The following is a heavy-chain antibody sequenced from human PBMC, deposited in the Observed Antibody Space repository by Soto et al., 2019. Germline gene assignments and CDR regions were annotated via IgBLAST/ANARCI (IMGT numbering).Heavy chain of an antibody. V-gene: IGHV3-21*01. CDR1: GSTFSSYS. Sequence: GGSLRLSCAASGSTFSSYSMNWVRQAPGKGLEWVSSISSSSSYIYYADSVKGRFTISRDNAKNSLYLQMNSLRAEDTAVYYCARFDCSGGSCRDYWGQGTLVTVSS. CDR2: ISSSSSYI. J-gene: IGHJ4*02. D-gene: IGHD2-15*01. CDR3: ARFDCSGGSCRDY.